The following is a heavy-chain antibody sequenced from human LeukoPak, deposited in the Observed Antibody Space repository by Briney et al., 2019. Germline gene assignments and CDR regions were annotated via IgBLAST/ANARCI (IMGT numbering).Heavy chain of an antibody. V-gene: IGHV4-30-2*01. Sequence: SETLSLTCAVSGGSISSGGYSWSWIRQPPGKGLEWIGYIYHSGSTYYNPPLKSRVTISVDRSKNQFSLKLSSVTAADTAVYYCARNNMITFGGVIDAFDIWGQGTMVTVSS. CDR1: GGSISSGGYS. CDR2: IYHSGST. D-gene: IGHD3-16*02. CDR3: ARNNMITFGGVIDAFDI. J-gene: IGHJ3*02.